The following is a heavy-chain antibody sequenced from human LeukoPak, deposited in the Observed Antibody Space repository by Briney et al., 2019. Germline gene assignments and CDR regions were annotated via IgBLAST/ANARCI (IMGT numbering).Heavy chain of an antibody. Sequence: GGSLRLSCAPSTFTINIYAMTWVRQAPGKGLAWVSSITVNGRGTSYADSVKGRFTISRDNSKNTLYLQMNSLRAEDTAIYYCAKDPNGDYVGAFDSWDQGTMVTVSS. CDR2: ITVNGRGT. D-gene: IGHD4-17*01. J-gene: IGHJ3*02. CDR3: AKDPNGDYVGAFDS. V-gene: IGHV3-23*01. CDR1: TFTINIYA.